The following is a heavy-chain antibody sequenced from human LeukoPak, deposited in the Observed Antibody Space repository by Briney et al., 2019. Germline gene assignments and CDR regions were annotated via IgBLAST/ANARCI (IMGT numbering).Heavy chain of an antibody. D-gene: IGHD2/OR15-2a*01. CDR2: IYYSGST. Sequence: SETLSLTCTVFGGSISSYYWSWIRQPPGKGLEWIGYIYYSGSTNYNPSLKSRVTISVDTSKNQFSLKLSSVTAADTAVYYCARSTTKKTSPFDYWGQGTLVTVSS. V-gene: IGHV4-59*01. CDR3: ARSTTKKTSPFDY. CDR1: GGSISSYY. J-gene: IGHJ4*02.